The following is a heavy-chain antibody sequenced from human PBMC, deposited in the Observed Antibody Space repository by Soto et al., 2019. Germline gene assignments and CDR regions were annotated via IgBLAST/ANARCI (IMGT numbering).Heavy chain of an antibody. CDR1: GGTFSSYA. CDR3: ASAKVTMVRGPSNYYYYGMDV. CDR2: IIPIFGTA. J-gene: IGHJ6*02. Sequence: QVQLVQSGAEVKKPGSSVKVSCKASGGTFSSYAISWVRQAPGQGLEWMGGIIPIFGTANYAQKFQGRVTITADESTSTAYMELSSLRSEDTAVYYYASAKVTMVRGPSNYYYYGMDVWGQGTTVTVSS. V-gene: IGHV1-69*01. D-gene: IGHD3-10*01.